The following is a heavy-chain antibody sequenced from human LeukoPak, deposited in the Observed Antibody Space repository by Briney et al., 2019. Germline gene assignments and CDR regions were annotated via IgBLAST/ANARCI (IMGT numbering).Heavy chain of an antibody. Sequence: PGGSLRLSCAASGFTFSSYAMSWVRQAPGKGLEWVSAISGSGGRTYYADSVKGRFTISRDNSKNTLYLQMNSLRAEDTAVYYCAKDILTEGYYESSGYRLGMDVWGQGTTVTVSS. CDR1: GFTFSSYA. V-gene: IGHV3-23*01. CDR2: ISGSGGRT. CDR3: AKDILTEGYYESSGYRLGMDV. J-gene: IGHJ6*02. D-gene: IGHD3-22*01.